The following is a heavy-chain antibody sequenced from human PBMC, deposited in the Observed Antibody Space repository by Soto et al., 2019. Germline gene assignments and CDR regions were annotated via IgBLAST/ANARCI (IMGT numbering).Heavy chain of an antibody. Sequence: PGGSLRLSCAASGFTFSSYGMHWVRQAPGKGLEWVAVISYDGSNKYYADPVKGRFTISRDNSKNTLYLQMNSLRAEDTAVYYCASPTSDLLFWGQGTLVTVSS. CDR3: ASPTSDLLF. CDR2: ISYDGSNK. J-gene: IGHJ4*02. V-gene: IGHV3-30*03. D-gene: IGHD3-10*01. CDR1: GFTFSSYG.